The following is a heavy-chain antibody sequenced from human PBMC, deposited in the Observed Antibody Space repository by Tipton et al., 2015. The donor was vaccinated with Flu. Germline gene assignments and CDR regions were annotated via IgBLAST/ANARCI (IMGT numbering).Heavy chain of an antibody. J-gene: IGHJ5*01. CDR1: GYSFTKYW. CDR2: IYPGDSDT. Sequence: QLVQSGAEVKKPGESLKISCQSSGYSFTKYWIGWVRQTPGKGLEWMGTIYPGDSDTRYSPSFQGQVTISADKSINTTYLQWSSLKASDSAIYYCMRQGQYSSSLDSWGQGTLVTVSS. CDR3: MRQGQYSSSLDS. V-gene: IGHV5-51*01. D-gene: IGHD6-6*01.